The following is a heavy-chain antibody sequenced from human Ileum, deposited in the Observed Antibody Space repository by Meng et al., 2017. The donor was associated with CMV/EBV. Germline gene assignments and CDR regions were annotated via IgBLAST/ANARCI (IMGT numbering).Heavy chain of an antibody. Sequence: QVPVQESGPGLVKPSETLSLTCTVSGGSISSYYWSWIRQPPGKGLEWIGYIYYSGSTNYNPSLKSRVTISVDTSKNQFSLKLSSVTAADTAVYYCARGMIHFDYWGQGTLVTVSS. CDR3: ARGMIHFDY. CDR1: GGSISSYY. D-gene: IGHD3-22*01. V-gene: IGHV4-59*01. J-gene: IGHJ4*02. CDR2: IYYSGST.